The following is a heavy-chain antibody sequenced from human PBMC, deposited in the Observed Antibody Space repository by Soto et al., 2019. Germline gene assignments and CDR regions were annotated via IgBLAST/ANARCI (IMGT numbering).Heavy chain of an antibody. CDR2: TYYRSKWYN. J-gene: IGHJ6*02. CDR3: ARDSSSFGGYYYYYYGMDV. D-gene: IGHD6-13*01. V-gene: IGHV6-1*01. Sequence: PSQTLSLTCAISGDSVSSNSAAWNWIRQSPSRGLEWLGRTYYRSKWYNDYAVSVKSRITINPDTSKNQFSLQLNSVTPEDTAVYYCARDSSSFGGYYYYYYGMDVWGQGTTVTVSS. CDR1: GDSVSSNSAA.